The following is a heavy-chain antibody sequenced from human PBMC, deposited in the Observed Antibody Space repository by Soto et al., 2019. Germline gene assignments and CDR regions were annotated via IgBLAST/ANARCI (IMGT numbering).Heavy chain of an antibody. CDR1: GFTFSTYG. V-gene: IGHV3-30*18. CDR3: AKEVLAAGQGWFDP. D-gene: IGHD6-25*01. J-gene: IGHJ5*02. CDR2: ISYDENTK. Sequence: QVQLVESGGGVVQPGRSLRLSCEASGFTFSTYGMHWVRQAPGKGLEWVAIISYDENTKYYADSRKGRFTISRDNSKNTLYLDINNVTPEDTAVYYCAKEVLAAGQGWFDPWGQGTLVTVSS.